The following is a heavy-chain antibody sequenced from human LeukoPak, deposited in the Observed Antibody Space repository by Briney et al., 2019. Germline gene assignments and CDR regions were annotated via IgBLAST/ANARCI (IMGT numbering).Heavy chain of an antibody. CDR3: AREMFGTSRPSDY. J-gene: IGHJ4*02. Sequence: ASVKVSCKASGYTFTGYYMNWVRQAPGQGLEWMGWIIPNSGDTHYAQKFQGRLTITRDTSASTAYMELSSLRSEDTAVYYCAREMFGTSRPSDYWGQGTLVTVSS. CDR1: GYTFTGYY. CDR2: IIPNSGDT. V-gene: IGHV1-2*02. D-gene: IGHD2-2*01.